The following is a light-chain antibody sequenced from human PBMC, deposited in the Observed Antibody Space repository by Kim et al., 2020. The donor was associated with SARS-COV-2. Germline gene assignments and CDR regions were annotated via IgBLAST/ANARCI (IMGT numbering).Light chain of an antibody. Sequence: LSPGERATLSCSASQNIRNLLAWYQQRPGQAPRLLIYDASIRAPGVPDRFRGSGSGTDFTLTITSLQPEDFAVYYCQQRDNWSWTFGQGTKVDIK. CDR1: QNIRNL. J-gene: IGKJ1*01. CDR3: QQRDNWSWT. V-gene: IGKV3-11*01. CDR2: DAS.